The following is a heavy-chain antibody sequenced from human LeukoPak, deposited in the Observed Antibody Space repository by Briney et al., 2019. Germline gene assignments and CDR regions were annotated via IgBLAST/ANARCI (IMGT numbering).Heavy chain of an antibody. D-gene: IGHD3-9*01. CDR3: ARGGVLTGYYTPYYFDY. V-gene: IGHV3-33*01. CDR1: GFTFSSYG. J-gene: IGHJ4*02. Sequence: GGSLRLSCAASGFTFSSYGMHWVRQAPGKGLEWVAVIWYDGSSRFYADSVKGRFTISRDNSKNTLYLQMSSLRAEDTALYYCARGGVLTGYYTPYYFDYWGQGTLVTVSS. CDR2: IWYDGSSR.